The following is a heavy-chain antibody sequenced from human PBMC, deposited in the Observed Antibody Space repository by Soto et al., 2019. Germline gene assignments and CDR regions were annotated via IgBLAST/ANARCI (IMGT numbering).Heavy chain of an antibody. Sequence: QVQLVESGGGVVQPGRSLRLSCAASGFTFSSYGMHWVRQAPGKGLEWVAVIWYDGSNKYYADSVKGRFTISRDNSKNTLYLQMNSLRAEDTAVYYCARDPTNQAYCGGDCYPNWFDPWGQGTLVTVSS. J-gene: IGHJ5*02. V-gene: IGHV3-33*08. CDR3: ARDPTNQAYCGGDCYPNWFDP. CDR2: IWYDGSNK. CDR1: GFTFSSYG. D-gene: IGHD2-21*02.